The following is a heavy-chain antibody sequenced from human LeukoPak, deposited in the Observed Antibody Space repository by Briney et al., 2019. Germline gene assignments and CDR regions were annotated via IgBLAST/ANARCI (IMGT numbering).Heavy chain of an antibody. Sequence: SETLSLTCTVAGGSISDYYWSWIRQPAGKGLEWIGRIYSTGSTNYNPSLKSRVTMSVDTPKNLFSLQLISVTAADTAVYYCARDPHLKTWGQGTLVTVSS. J-gene: IGHJ5*02. CDR3: ARDPHLKT. V-gene: IGHV4-4*07. CDR1: GGSISDYY. CDR2: IYSTGST.